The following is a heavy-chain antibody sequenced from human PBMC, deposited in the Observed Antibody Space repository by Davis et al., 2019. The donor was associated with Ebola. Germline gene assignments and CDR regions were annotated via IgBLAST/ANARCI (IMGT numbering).Heavy chain of an antibody. D-gene: IGHD2-2*01. CDR1: GFTFSGSA. CDR2: IRSKANSYAT. Sequence: GGSLRLSCAASGFTFSGSAMHWVRQASGKGLEWVGRIRSKANSYATAYAASVKGRFTISRDDSKNTAYLQMNSLRAEDTALYYCAKGGYQLLLVYIDYWGQGTLVTVSS. V-gene: IGHV3-73*01. J-gene: IGHJ4*02. CDR3: AKGGYQLLLVYIDY.